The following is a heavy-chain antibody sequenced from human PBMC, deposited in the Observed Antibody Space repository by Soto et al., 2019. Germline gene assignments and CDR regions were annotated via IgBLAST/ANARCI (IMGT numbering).Heavy chain of an antibody. J-gene: IGHJ3*02. V-gene: IGHV3-53*01. CDR3: ARSILFDCGGDCYSGSRQGPFFDI. D-gene: IGHD2-21*02. Sequence: GGSLRLSCAASGFTVSSNYMSWVRQAPGKGLEWVSVIYSGGSTYYADSVKGRFTISRDNSKNTLYLQMNSLRAEDTAVYYCARSILFDCGGDCYSGSRQGPFFDIWGQGTMVTVSS. CDR2: IYSGGST. CDR1: GFTVSSNY.